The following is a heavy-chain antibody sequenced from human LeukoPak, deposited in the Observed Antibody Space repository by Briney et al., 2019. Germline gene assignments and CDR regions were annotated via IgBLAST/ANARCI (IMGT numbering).Heavy chain of an antibody. V-gene: IGHV3-21*01. Sequence: GGSLRLSCAASGFTFSSYSMNWVRQAPGKGLEWVSSISSSSSYIYYADSVKGRFTNSRDNAKNSLYLQMNSLRAEDTAVYYCARDESYYYYMDVWGKGTTVTVSS. CDR3: ARDESYYYYMDV. J-gene: IGHJ6*03. CDR1: GFTFSSYS. CDR2: ISSSSSYI.